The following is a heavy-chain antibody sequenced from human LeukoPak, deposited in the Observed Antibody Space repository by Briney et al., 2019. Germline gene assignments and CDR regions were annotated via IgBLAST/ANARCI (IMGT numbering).Heavy chain of an antibody. J-gene: IGHJ4*02. V-gene: IGHV4-39*07. D-gene: IGHD3-22*01. CDR3: ARGYYDSSGYFRPYYFDY. CDR1: GGSISSSSYY. CDR2: IYYSGST. Sequence: SETLSLTCTVSGGSISSSSYYWGWIRQPPGKGLEWIGSIYYSGSTYYNPSLKSRVTISVDTSKNQFSLKLSSVTAADTAVYYCARGYYDSSGYFRPYYFDYWGQGTLVTVSS.